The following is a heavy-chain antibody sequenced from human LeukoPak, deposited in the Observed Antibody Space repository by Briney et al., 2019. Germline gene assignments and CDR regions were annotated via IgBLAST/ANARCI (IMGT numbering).Heavy chain of an antibody. V-gene: IGHV3-30-3*01. J-gene: IGHJ4*02. CDR3: ARDLFPPVGDYDGSGYYYPTFDY. D-gene: IGHD3-22*01. CDR2: ISYDGSNK. Sequence: GGSLRLSCAASGFTFSSYAMHWVRHAPGKGLEWVAVISYDGSNKYYADSVKGRFTISRDNSKNTLYLQMNSLRAEDTAVYYCARDLFPPVGDYDGSGYYYPTFDYWGQGTLVTVSS. CDR1: GFTFSSYA.